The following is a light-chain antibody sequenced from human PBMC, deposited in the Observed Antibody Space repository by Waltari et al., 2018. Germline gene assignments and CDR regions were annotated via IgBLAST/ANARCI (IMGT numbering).Light chain of an antibody. CDR3: SSYAGSNNLV. CDR1: GSDVGGYTY. V-gene: IGLV2-14*03. CDR2: DVA. Sequence: QSALTQPASVSGSPGQSITISCTGTGSDVGGYTYVSWYHPHPGRAPKPIIYDVAKRPSGVSDRFSGSKSGFTASLTISGLQAEDEADYYCSSYAGSNNLVFGGGTKLTVL. J-gene: IGLJ2*01.